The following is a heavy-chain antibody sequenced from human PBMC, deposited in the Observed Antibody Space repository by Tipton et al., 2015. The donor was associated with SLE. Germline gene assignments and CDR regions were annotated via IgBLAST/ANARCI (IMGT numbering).Heavy chain of an antibody. CDR1: GFTFSSHW. J-gene: IGHJ6*02. CDR2: ISRDGSNT. V-gene: IGHV3-74*01. D-gene: IGHD3-22*01. CDR3: GRGVYSEGSVGMDV. Sequence: SLRLSCAASGFTFSSHWMYWVRQAPGKGLAWVSRISRDGSNTYYADSVEGRFTISRDNAKNTLYLQMHSLRVDDTAVYYCGRGVYSEGSVGMDVWGQGTTVTVSS.